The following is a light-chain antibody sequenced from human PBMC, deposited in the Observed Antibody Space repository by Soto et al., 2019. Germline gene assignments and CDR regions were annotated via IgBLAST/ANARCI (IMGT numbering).Light chain of an antibody. CDR3: QQANSFPIT. CDR2: AAS. CDR1: QDISIW. V-gene: IGKV1-12*01. Sequence: DIRVTQSPSSVSASVGDRVTITCRASQDISIWLAWYQQKPGKAPKLLIYAASSLQSGVPSRFXXXXXXXXXXXXXXXLQPEDFATYYCQQANSFPITFGQGTRLEIK. J-gene: IGKJ5*01.